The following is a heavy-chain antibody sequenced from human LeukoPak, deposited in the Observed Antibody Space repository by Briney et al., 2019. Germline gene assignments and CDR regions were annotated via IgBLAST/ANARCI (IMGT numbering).Heavy chain of an antibody. Sequence: GGSLRLSCAASGFTFSDYYMSWIRQAPGKGLECVSYISNSGSTIYYADSVKGRFTISRDNAKNSLYLQMNSLRAEDTAVYYCARGQLTGDDELFDYWGQGTLVTVSS. CDR2: ISNSGSTI. V-gene: IGHV3-11*04. CDR3: ARGQLTGDDELFDY. J-gene: IGHJ4*02. D-gene: IGHD7-27*01. CDR1: GFTFSDYY.